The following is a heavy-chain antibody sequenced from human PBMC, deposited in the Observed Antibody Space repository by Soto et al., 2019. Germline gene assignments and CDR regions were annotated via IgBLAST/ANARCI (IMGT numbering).Heavy chain of an antibody. Sequence: PSETLSLTCAVYGGSFSGYYWSWIRQPPGKGLEWIGEINHSGSTNYNPSLKSRVTISVDTSKNQFSLKLSSVTAADTAVYYCARVRHSSSCQDYWGQGTLVTVSS. CDR1: GGSFSGYY. V-gene: IGHV4-34*01. CDR3: ARVRHSSSCQDY. J-gene: IGHJ4*02. CDR2: INHSGST. D-gene: IGHD6-13*01.